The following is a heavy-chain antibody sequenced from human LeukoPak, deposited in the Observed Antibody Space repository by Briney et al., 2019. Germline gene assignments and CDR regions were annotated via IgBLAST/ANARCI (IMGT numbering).Heavy chain of an antibody. CDR2: IYYSGST. Sequence: PSETLPLTCTVSGGSISSYYWSWIRQPPGKGLEWIGYIYYSGSTNYNPSLKSRVTISVDTSKNQFSLKLSSVTAADTAVYYCARDKGRGGWLQLHFDYWGQGTLVTVSS. CDR1: GGSISSYY. V-gene: IGHV4-59*01. CDR3: ARDKGRGGWLQLHFDY. D-gene: IGHD5-24*01. J-gene: IGHJ4*02.